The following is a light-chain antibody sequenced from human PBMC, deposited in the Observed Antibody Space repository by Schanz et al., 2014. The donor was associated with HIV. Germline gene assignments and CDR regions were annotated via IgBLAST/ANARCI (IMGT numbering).Light chain of an antibody. CDR1: QSISSSY. J-gene: IGKJ1*01. CDR2: GAS. Sequence: EIVLTQSPGTLSLSPGERATLSCRASQSISSSYLAWYQQKPGQPPRLLIYGASSRATGVPDRFSGSGSGTDFTLTISRLEPEDFAVYYCQQYGDSPTWTFAQGTKVQIK. V-gene: IGKV3-20*01. CDR3: QQYGDSPTWT.